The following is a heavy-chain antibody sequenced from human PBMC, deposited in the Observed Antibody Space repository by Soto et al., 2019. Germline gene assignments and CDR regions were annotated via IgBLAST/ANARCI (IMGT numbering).Heavy chain of an antibody. D-gene: IGHD6-13*01. CDR1: GDSINNSHW. CDR2: TYHSGTT. V-gene: IGHV4-4*02. J-gene: IGHJ5*02. CDR3: AREVNSSPARGPNWFDP. Sequence: QVQLQESGPGLVQPSGTLSLTCAVSGDSINNSHWWSWVRQTPGKGLEWIGETYHSGTTNYKPSLKTRVTISIDKSKNQFSLKMNSVTAADPAVYYCAREVNSSPARGPNWFDPWGQGTLVTVSS.